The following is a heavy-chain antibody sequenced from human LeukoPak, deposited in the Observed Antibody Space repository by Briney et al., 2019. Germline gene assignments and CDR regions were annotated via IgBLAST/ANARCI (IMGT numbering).Heavy chain of an antibody. CDR1: GFTFSSYW. CDR2: IKSKTDGGTT. CDR3: TVSGYSSSWYAFGY. D-gene: IGHD6-13*01. Sequence: GGSLRLSCAASGFTFSSYWIHWVRQAPGKGLEWVGRIKSKTDGGTTDYAASVKGRFTISRDDSKNTLYLQMNSLKTEDTAVYYCTVSGYSSSWYAFGYWGQGTLVTVSS. J-gene: IGHJ4*02. V-gene: IGHV3-15*01.